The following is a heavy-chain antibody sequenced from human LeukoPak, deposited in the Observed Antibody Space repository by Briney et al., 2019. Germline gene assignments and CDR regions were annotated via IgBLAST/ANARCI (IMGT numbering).Heavy chain of an antibody. V-gene: IGHV4-34*01. CDR1: GGSFSGYY. Sequence: SETLSLTCAVYGGSFSGYYWSWIRQPPGKGLEWIGEINHSGSTNYNPSLKSRVPISVDTSKNQFSVKLSSVTATDTAVYYCARGRYFDWLKVLCYFDYWGQGTLVTVSS. D-gene: IGHD3-9*01. J-gene: IGHJ4*02. CDR2: INHSGST. CDR3: ARGRYFDWLKVLCYFDY.